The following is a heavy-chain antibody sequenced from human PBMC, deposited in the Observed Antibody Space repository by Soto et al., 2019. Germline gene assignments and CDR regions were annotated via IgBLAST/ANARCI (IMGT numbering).Heavy chain of an antibody. D-gene: IGHD6-13*01. J-gene: IGHJ3*02. Sequence: GGSLRLSCAASGFTFSSYAMSWVRQAPGKELEWVSAISGSGGSTYYADSVKGRFTISRDNSKNTLYLQMNSLRAEDTAVYYCAKDRAAAGLRDAFDIWGQGTMVTVSS. CDR3: AKDRAAAGLRDAFDI. V-gene: IGHV3-23*01. CDR1: GFTFSSYA. CDR2: ISGSGGST.